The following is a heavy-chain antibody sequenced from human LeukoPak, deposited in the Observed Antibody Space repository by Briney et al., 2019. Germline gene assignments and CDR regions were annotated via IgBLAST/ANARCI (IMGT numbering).Heavy chain of an antibody. CDR1: GFTFNNYG. V-gene: IGHV3-30*02. J-gene: IGHJ4*02. Sequence: PGGSLRLSCGASGFTFNNYGMLWVRQAPGKGLDWVAFIRYDGNNKLYADSVKGRFTISRDNSKNTLYLHINSLRAEDTAVYYCVKDNPLDYWGQGTLVIVSS. D-gene: IGHD1-14*01. CDR2: IRYDGNNK. CDR3: VKDNPLDY.